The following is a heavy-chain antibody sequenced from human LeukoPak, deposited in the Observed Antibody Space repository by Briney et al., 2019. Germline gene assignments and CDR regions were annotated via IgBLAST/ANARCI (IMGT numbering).Heavy chain of an antibody. CDR2: IIPIFGTA. J-gene: IGHJ4*02. CDR3: ASQTYYDFWSGYHQFDY. V-gene: IGHV1-69*05. D-gene: IGHD3-3*01. CDR1: GGTFSSYA. Sequence: SVKVSCKASGGTFSSYAISWVRQAPRQGLEWMGGIIPIFGTANYAQKLQGRVTITTDESTSTAYMELSSLRSEDTAVYYCASQTYYDFWSGYHQFDYWGQGTLVTVSS.